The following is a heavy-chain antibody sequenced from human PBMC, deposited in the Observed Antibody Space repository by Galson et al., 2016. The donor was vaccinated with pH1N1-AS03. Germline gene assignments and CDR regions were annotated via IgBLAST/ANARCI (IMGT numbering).Heavy chain of an antibody. Sequence: SLRLSCAASGFTLSTSYMIWVRQAPGKELQWVTSTMKDGGENYYVDSVKGRFTISRDNAKNSLYLQMNSLRAEDTAVYYCTRDVALVSPGGMAYWGQGTLVTVSS. J-gene: IGHJ4*02. D-gene: IGHD2-8*01. V-gene: IGHV3-7*03. CDR3: TRDVALVSPGGMAY. CDR1: GFTLSTSY. CDR2: TMKDGGEN.